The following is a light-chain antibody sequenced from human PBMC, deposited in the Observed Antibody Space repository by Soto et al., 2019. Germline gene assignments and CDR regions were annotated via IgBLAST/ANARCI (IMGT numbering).Light chain of an antibody. CDR3: QQSYGTPII. J-gene: IGKJ5*01. Sequence: DIPTTQWPFLLSDKLGDTVIMTGRASQSISNYLKWYQQKQGKAPKLLIYAASTLQSGVPSRFSGSGSGTDFTLTISSPQPEDSATYYCQQSYGTPIIFCQGARPAI. CDR2: AAS. V-gene: IGKV1-39*01. CDR1: QSISNY.